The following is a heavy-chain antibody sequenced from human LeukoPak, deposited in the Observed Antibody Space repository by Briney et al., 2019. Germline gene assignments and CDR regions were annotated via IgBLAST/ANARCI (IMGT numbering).Heavy chain of an antibody. CDR3: ARDPPKASGSYFIGGPDY. CDR1: GFSFSTYG. Sequence: GGSLRLSCAASGFSFSTYGFHWVRQAPGKGLEGVAMIWYDASKKYFADSVKGRFTISRDNSKNTLYLEMNSLRAEDTAVYYCARDPPKASGSYFIGGPDYWGQGTLVTVSS. CDR2: IWYDASKK. V-gene: IGHV3-33*01. J-gene: IGHJ4*02. D-gene: IGHD3-10*01.